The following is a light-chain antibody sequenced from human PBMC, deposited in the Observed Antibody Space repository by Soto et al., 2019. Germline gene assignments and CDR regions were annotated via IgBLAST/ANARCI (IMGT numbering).Light chain of an antibody. CDR1: SSGIGHYDY. V-gene: IGLV2-14*03. CDR2: HVT. CDR3: CSLTTSHTYG. J-gene: IGLJ1*01. Sequence: QSALTQPASVSGSPGQSITISCTGTSSGIGHYDYVSWYQQHPGKAPKLMIYHVTYRPSGVSNRYSGSKSGNSASLTISGLQADDEADYYCCSLTTSHTYGFGSGTKVTVL.